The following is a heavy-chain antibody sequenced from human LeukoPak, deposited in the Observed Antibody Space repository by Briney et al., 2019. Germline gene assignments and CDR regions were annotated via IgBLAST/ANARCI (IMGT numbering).Heavy chain of an antibody. Sequence: SETLSLTCTVSGVSISSFYWRWIRQPPGKGLEWIGYIYTSGSTNHNPSLESGVIISVDASKNQFSLKLSSVTAADAAVYYCARHRRGGYNFFDYWGQGTLVTVSS. CDR2: IYTSGST. V-gene: IGHV4-4*09. CDR1: GVSISSFY. CDR3: ARHRRGGYNFFDY. D-gene: IGHD5-24*01. J-gene: IGHJ4*02.